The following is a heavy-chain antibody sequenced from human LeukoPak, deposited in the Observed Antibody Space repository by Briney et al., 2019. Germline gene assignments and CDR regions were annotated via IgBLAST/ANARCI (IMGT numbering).Heavy chain of an antibody. Sequence: ASVKVSCKASGYTFTSYDINWVRQATGQGLEWMGWMNPNSGNTGYAQKFQGRVTMTRNTSISTAYMELSSLRSEYTAVYYCARDGYSSCWYEAQYYFGYWGQGTLVTVSS. J-gene: IGHJ4*02. CDR2: MNPNSGNT. CDR3: ARDGYSSCWYEAQYYFGY. V-gene: IGHV1-8*01. CDR1: GYTFTSYD. D-gene: IGHD6-13*01.